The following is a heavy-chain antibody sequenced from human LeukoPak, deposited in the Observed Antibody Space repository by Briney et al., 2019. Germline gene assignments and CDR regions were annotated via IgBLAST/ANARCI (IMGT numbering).Heavy chain of an antibody. J-gene: IGHJ4*02. CDR1: GYTFTGYY. V-gene: IGHV1-2*06. CDR3: ARLPPGFGATNSDY. D-gene: IGHD1-26*01. Sequence: ASVKVSCKASGYTFTGYYIHWVRQAPGQGLEWTGRINPNSGGTNYAQKFQGRVTMTRDTSISTAYMELSRLRSDDTAVYYCARLPPGFGATNSDYWGQGTLVTVSS. CDR2: INPNSGGT.